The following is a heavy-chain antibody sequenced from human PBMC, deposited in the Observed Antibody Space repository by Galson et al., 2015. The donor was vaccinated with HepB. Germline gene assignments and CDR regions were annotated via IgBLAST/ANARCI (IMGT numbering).Heavy chain of an antibody. Sequence: SLRLSCAASGFTFGDYAMSWFRQAPGKGLEWVGFIRSKAYGGTTEYAASVKGRFTISRDDSKSIAYLQMNSLKTEDTAVYYCTREVLYDFWSGYLVEYYYYMDVWGKGTTVTVSS. V-gene: IGHV3-49*03. CDR3: TREVLYDFWSGYLVEYYYYMDV. J-gene: IGHJ6*03. CDR1: GFTFGDYA. D-gene: IGHD3-3*01. CDR2: IRSKAYGGTT.